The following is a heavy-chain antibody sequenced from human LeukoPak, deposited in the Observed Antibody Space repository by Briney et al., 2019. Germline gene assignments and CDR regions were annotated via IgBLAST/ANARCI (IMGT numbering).Heavy chain of an antibody. V-gene: IGHV1-2*02. D-gene: IGHD6-19*01. CDR1: GYTFTGYY. CDR3: ARDEAVAGLTHDFDY. CDR2: INPNSGGT. J-gene: IGHJ4*02. Sequence: ASVKVSCKASGYTFTGYYMHWVRQAPGQGLEWMGWINPNSGGTSYAQKFQGRVTMTRDTSISTAYMELSRLRSDDTAVYYCARDEAVAGLTHDFDYWGQGTLVTVSS.